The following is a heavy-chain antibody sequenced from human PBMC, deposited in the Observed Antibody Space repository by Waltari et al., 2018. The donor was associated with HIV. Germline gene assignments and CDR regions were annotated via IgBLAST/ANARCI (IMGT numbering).Heavy chain of an antibody. CDR1: GSSISSGYS. V-gene: IGHV4-38-2*02. CDR2: IYHSGST. J-gene: IGHJ4*02. D-gene: IGHD2-15*01. CDR3: ARDGRDGPSY. Sequence: QVQLQESGPGLVKPSETLSLTCAVSGSSISSGYSLGWIRQPPGKGLEWIGSIYHSGSTYYNPSLKSRVTISVDTSKNQFSLKLSSVTAADTAVYYCARDGRDGPSYWGQGTLVTVSS.